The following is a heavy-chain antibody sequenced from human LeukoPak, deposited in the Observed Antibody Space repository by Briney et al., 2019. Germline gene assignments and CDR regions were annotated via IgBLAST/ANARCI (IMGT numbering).Heavy chain of an antibody. CDR3: AKDPYSVEMATISGTGDY. Sequence: GGSLRLSCAASGFTFSSYCMHWVRQAPGKGLEWVAFIRYDGSNKYYADSVKGRFTISRDNSKNTLYPQMNSLRAEDTAVYYCAKDPYSVEMATISGTGDYWGQGTLVTLSS. CDR2: IRYDGSNK. V-gene: IGHV3-30*02. J-gene: IGHJ4*02. CDR1: GFTFSSYC. D-gene: IGHD5-24*01.